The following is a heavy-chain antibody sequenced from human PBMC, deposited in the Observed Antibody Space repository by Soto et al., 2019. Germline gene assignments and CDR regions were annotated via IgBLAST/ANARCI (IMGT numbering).Heavy chain of an antibody. J-gene: IGHJ3*02. CDR2: IYHTGNT. CDR3: ARDVGIHDAFDI. D-gene: IGHD5-18*01. V-gene: IGHV4-59*13. Sequence: QVRLHESGPGLVKPSETLSLTCTVSTDSFNDYYWSWIRQPPGKGLEWIGSIYHTGNTNYHPSLEGRVSISVENSKIQFSLSLSSVTAADTAVYYCARDVGIHDAFDIWGQGTLVTVSS. CDR1: TDSFNDYY.